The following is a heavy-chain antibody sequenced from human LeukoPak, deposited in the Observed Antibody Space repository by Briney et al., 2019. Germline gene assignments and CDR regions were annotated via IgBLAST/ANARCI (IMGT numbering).Heavy chain of an antibody. Sequence: GGSLRLSCVASGITFSNYAVSWVRQAPEKGLDWVSVISGSAHKIRYADSVKGRFTISRDNSENIVCLQMNNLRVEATAVYYCAGRPTGYSSGYIHWGQGTLVTVSS. CDR2: ISGSAHKI. V-gene: IGHV3-23*01. J-gene: IGHJ4*02. CDR1: GITFSNYA. D-gene: IGHD5-18*01. CDR3: AGRPTGYSSGYIH.